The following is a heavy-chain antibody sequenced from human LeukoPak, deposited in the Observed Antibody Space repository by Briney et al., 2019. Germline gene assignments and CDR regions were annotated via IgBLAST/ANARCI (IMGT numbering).Heavy chain of an antibody. CDR1: GFTFSSYG. J-gene: IGHJ5*02. CDR3: AKSKEDCCGSFDP. CDR2: ISGSGGST. V-gene: IGHV3-23*01. D-gene: IGHD2-15*01. Sequence: PGGSLRLSCAASGFTFSSYGMSWVRQAPGKGLEWVSTISGSGGSTYYADSVKGRFTISRDISKNTLYLQMNSLRVEDTAVYYCAKSKEDCCGSFDPWGQGTLVTVSS.